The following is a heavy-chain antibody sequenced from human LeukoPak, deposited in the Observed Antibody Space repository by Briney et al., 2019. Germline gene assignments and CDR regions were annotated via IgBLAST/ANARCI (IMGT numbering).Heavy chain of an antibody. D-gene: IGHD3-10*01. V-gene: IGHV3-21*04. Sequence: PGGSLRLSCAASGFTFSSYSMNWVRQAPGKGLERVSSISSSSSYIYYADSVKGRFTISRDNAKNSLYLQMNSLRAEDTAVYYCASVYGSGSYYNLGSRYYFDYWGQGTLVTVSS. CDR1: GFTFSSYS. CDR3: ASVYGSGSYYNLGSRYYFDY. J-gene: IGHJ4*02. CDR2: ISSSSSYI.